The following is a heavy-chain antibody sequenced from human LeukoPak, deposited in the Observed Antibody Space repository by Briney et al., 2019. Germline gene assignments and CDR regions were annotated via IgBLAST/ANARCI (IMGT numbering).Heavy chain of an antibody. CDR1: GYRFTNYW. CDR3: ARGDDYLDY. J-gene: IGHJ4*02. Sequence: GESLKISCKGSGYRFTNYWIGWVRQMPGKGLEWMGIIYLDDSETRYSPSFQGQVTISADKSISTAYLQWSSLKASDTAMHFCARGDDYLDYWGQGTLVTVSS. D-gene: IGHD3-10*01. CDR2: IYLDDSET. V-gene: IGHV5-51*01.